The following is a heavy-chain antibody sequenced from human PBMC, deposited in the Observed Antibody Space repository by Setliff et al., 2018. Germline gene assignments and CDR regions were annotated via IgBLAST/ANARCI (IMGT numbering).Heavy chain of an antibody. CDR2: IIPIFGTA. D-gene: IGHD1-7*01. CDR3: ARDPYNWNYGDAFDI. CDR1: GGTFSSYD. V-gene: IGHV1-69*06. J-gene: IGHJ3*02. Sequence: SVKVSCKASGGTFSSYDISWVRQAPGQGLEWMGRIIPIFGTANYAQKFQGRVTITADKSTSTAYMELSRLRSEDTAVYYCARDPYNWNYGDAFDIWGQGTMVTVSS.